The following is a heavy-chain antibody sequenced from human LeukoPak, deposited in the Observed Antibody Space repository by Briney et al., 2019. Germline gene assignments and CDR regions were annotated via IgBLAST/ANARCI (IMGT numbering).Heavy chain of an antibody. D-gene: IGHD1-26*01. CDR3: ARARGRIDY. Sequence: GSLRLSCAASGFTFSSYWMSWVRQPPGKGLEWIGSIYYSGNTYYNASLKSQVSISIDTSKNQFSLKLSSVTAADTAVYYCARARGRIDYWGQGTLVTVSS. J-gene: IGHJ4*02. CDR1: GFTFSSYW. V-gene: IGHV4-39*01. CDR2: IYYSGNT.